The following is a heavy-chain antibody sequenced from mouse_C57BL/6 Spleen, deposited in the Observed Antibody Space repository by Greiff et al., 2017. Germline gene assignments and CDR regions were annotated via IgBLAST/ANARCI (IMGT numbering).Heavy chain of an antibody. CDR1: GFTFTDFY. J-gene: IGHJ3*01. CDR3: ARYELAFAY. Sequence: EVMLVESGGGLVQPGGSLSLSCAAFGFTFTDFYMSWVRQPPGKALEWLGFIRNKANGYTTEYSASVKGRFTISRDNSQSILYLQMNALRAEDSATYYCARYELAFAYWGQGTLVTVSA. D-gene: IGHD4-1*01. V-gene: IGHV7-3*01. CDR2: IRNKANGYTT.